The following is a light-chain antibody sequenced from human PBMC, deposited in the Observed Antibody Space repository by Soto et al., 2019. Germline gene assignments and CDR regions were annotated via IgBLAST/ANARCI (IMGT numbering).Light chain of an antibody. V-gene: IGKV1-5*03. CDR3: QQDNSYLWT. J-gene: IGKJ1*01. CDR2: KAS. Sequence: DIHMTKPPSTLSAPLGDRVTIPCRASQSISSWLAWYQQKPGKAPKLLIYKASSLESGVPSRFSGSGSGTEFTLTISSLQPDDFATYYCQQDNSYLWTFGQGTKVEIK. CDR1: QSISSW.